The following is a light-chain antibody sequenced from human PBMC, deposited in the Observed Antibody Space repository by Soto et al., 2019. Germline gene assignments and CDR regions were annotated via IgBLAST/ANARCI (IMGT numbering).Light chain of an antibody. J-gene: IGKJ3*01. CDR2: GAS. CDR1: QSVSSSY. CDR3: QQYGSSSLFA. Sequence: EIVLTQSPGTLSLSPGERATLSCRASQSVSSSYLAWYQQKPGQAPRLLIYGASSRATGIPDRFSGSGSGTDFTLTIRRLEPEDFAVYYCQQYGSSSLFAFGPGTKVD. V-gene: IGKV3-20*01.